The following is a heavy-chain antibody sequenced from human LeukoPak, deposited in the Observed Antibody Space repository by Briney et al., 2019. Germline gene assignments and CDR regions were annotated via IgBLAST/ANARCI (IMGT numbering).Heavy chain of an antibody. CDR2: IIPIFGTA. V-gene: IGHV1-69*13. J-gene: IGHJ6*02. Sequence: ASVKVSCKASGGTFSSYAISWVRQAPGQGLEWMGGIIPIFGTANYAQKFQGRVTITADESTSTAYMELSSLRSEDTAVYYCASQKYDFWSGYYSPYYYYYGMDVWGQGTTVTVSS. D-gene: IGHD3-3*01. CDR3: ASQKYDFWSGYYSPYYYYYGMDV. CDR1: GGTFSSYA.